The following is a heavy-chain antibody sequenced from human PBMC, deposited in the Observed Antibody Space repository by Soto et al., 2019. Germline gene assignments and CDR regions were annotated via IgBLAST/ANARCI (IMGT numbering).Heavy chain of an antibody. D-gene: IGHD2-15*01. CDR2: ISAYNGNT. J-gene: IGHJ3*02. CDR1: GYTFTSYG. V-gene: IGHV1-18*01. Sequence: ASVKVSCKASGYTFTSYGISWVRQAPGQGLEWMGWISAYNGNTNYAQKLQGRVTMTTDTSTSTAYMELRSLRSDDTAVYYCARDGLLGYCSGGSGYSRVLIGALAIWGQGTMVTVSS. CDR3: ARDGLLGYCSGGSGYSRVLIGALAI.